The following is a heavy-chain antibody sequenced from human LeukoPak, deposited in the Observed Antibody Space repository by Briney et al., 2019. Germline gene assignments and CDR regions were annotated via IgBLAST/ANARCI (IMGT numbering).Heavy chain of an antibody. V-gene: IGHV4-4*07. J-gene: IGHJ6*03. CDR1: GGSISSYY. CDR2: IYTSGST. D-gene: IGHD3-3*01. CDR3: ARGEVDFWSGSRGYMDV. Sequence: PSETLSLTCTVSGGSISSYYWSWIRQPAGKGLEWIGRIYTSGSTNYNPSLKSRVTMSVDTSKNQFSLKLSSVTAADTAVYYCARGEVDFWSGSRGYMDVWGKGTTVTVSS.